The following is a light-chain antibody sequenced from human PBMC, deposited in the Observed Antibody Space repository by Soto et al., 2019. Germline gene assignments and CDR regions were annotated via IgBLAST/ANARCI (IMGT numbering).Light chain of an antibody. CDR3: QHYHNWPPRT. J-gene: IGKJ1*01. CDR2: GAS. Sequence: EIVMTQSPATLSVSPGERATLSCRASQSVSSNLAWYQQKPGQAPRLLIYGASTRATGIPARFSGSGSGTEFTLTISSLQSEDFAVYYCQHYHNWPPRTFGQGTKVDVK. CDR1: QSVSSN. V-gene: IGKV3-15*01.